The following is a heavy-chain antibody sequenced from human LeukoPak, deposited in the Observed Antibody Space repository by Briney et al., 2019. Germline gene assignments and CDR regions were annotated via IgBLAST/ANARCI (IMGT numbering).Heavy chain of an antibody. CDR2: ISSSGSII. Sequence: GRSLRLSCAASGSTFSSYEMNWVRQAPGKGLEWVSYISSSGSIIYYADSVKGRFTISRDNAKNSLYLQMNSLRAEDTAVYYCAELGITMIGGVWGKGTTVTISS. J-gene: IGHJ6*04. V-gene: IGHV3-48*03. D-gene: IGHD3-10*02. CDR3: AELGITMIGGV. CDR1: GSTFSSYE.